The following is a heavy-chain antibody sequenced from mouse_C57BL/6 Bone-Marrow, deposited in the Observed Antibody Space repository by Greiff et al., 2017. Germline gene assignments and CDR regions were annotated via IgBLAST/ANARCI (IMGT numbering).Heavy chain of an antibody. V-gene: IGHV1-72*01. J-gene: IGHJ2*01. CDR3: ARGSSDY. D-gene: IGHD3-2*02. CDR1: GYTFTSYW. Sequence: VQLQQSGAELVKPGASVKLSCKASGYTFTSYWMHWVKQRPGRGLEWIGRIDPNNGGTKYNEKFKSKATLTVDKSSSTAYMQLSRLTAYYSAVYYCARGSSDYWGQGTTLTVSS. CDR2: IDPNNGGT.